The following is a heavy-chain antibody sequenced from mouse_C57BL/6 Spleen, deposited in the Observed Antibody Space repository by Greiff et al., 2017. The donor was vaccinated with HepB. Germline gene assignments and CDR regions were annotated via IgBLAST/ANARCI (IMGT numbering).Heavy chain of an antibody. CDR3: ARKNYFDY. V-gene: IGHV5-6*01. CDR2: ISSGGSYT. CDR1: GFTFSSYG. J-gene: IGHJ2*01. Sequence: EVQRVESGGDLVKPGGSLKLSCAASGFTFSSYGMSWVRQTPDKRLEWVATISSGGSYTYYPDSVKGRFTISRDNAKNTLYLQMSSLKSEDTAMYYCARKNYFDYWGQGTTLTVSS.